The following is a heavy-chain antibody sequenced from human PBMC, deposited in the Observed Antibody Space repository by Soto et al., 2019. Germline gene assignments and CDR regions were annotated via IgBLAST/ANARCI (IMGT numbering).Heavy chain of an antibody. CDR1: GGSISSGGYY. D-gene: IGHD2-21*02. J-gene: IGHJ4*02. CDR2: IYYSGST. V-gene: IGHV4-31*03. CDR3: ARVFCGGNCYPNY. Sequence: QVQLQESGPGLVKPSQTLSLTCTVSGGSISSGGYYWSWIRQHPGKGLEWIGYIYYSGSTYYNPSLKSRVTMSLNTSKNQFSLKLSSVTAADTAVYYCARVFCGGNCYPNYRGQGTLVTVSS.